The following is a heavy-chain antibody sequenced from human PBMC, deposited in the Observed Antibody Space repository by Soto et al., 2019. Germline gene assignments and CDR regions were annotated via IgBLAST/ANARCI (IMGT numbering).Heavy chain of an antibody. CDR1: GVTFTSSA. Sequence: ASGKVSCKASGVTFTSSAVQWVRQARGQRLEWIGWIVVGSGNTNYGQKFQERVTITRDLSTRTAYMELRRLRSKDTAVYYCAAAAPSYSSSWYGRYFDYWGQGTLVTVSS. D-gene: IGHD6-13*01. V-gene: IGHV1-58*01. CDR2: IVVGSGNT. J-gene: IGHJ4*02. CDR3: AAAAPSYSSSWYGRYFDY.